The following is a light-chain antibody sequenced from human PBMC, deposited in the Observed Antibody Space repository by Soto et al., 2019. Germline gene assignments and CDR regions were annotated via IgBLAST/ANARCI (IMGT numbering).Light chain of an antibody. CDR1: SSDVGAYNY. CDR2: EVT. CDR3: SSFTSTRTWV. V-gene: IGLV2-14*01. J-gene: IGLJ2*01. Sequence: QSALTQPASVSGSPGQSITISCTGTSSDVGAYNYVSWYQQHPGKAPKLIIYEVTNRPSGVSNRFSGSKSGNTASLTISGIQAEDEADYYCSSFTSTRTWVFGGGTQLTVL.